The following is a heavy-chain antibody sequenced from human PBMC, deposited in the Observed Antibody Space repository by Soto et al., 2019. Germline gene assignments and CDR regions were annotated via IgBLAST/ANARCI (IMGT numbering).Heavy chain of an antibody. D-gene: IGHD3-22*01. CDR3: ARGVGYYLRNWFDP. Sequence: SQTLSLTCAISGDSVSSNSAAWNWIRQSPSRGLEWLGRTYYRSKWYNDYAVSVKSRMTINPDTSKNQFSLQLNSVTPEDTAVYYCARGVGYYLRNWFDPPGQAPLVTVSS. CDR2: TYYRSKWYN. V-gene: IGHV6-1*01. J-gene: IGHJ5*02. CDR1: GDSVSSNSAA.